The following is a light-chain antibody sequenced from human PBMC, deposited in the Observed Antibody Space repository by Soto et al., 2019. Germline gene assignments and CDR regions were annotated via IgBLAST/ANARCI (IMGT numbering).Light chain of an antibody. J-gene: IGLJ2*01. CDR2: TNH. Sequence: QSVLTQPPSVSGTPGQKVSISCSGSASNPGGNPVNWYQHLPGAAPKLLIYTNHQRPSGVPDRFSGSKSGTSASLAISGLRSEDEADFYCAAWDDSLNAVVFGGGTKLTVL. CDR3: AAWDDSLNAVV. CDR1: ASNPGGNP. V-gene: IGLV1-44*01.